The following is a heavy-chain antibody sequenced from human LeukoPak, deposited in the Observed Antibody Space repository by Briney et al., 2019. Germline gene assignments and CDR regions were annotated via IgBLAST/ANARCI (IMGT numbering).Heavy chain of an antibody. CDR2: INPSGGST. V-gene: IGHV1-46*01. J-gene: IGHJ4*02. D-gene: IGHD6-6*01. CDR3: ARGLSLREQLARWDY. CDR1: GYTFTSYY. Sequence: ASVKVSCKASGYTFTSYYMHWVRQAPGQGLEWMGIINPSGGSTSYAQKFQGRVTMTRDMSTSTVYMELSSLRSEDTAVYYCARGLSLREQLARWDYWGQGTLATVSS.